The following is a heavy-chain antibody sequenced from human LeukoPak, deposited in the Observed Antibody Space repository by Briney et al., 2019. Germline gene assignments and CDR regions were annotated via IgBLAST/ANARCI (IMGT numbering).Heavy chain of an antibody. CDR1: GFTFSNYG. CDR3: AKDGNMPLNWFDP. Sequence: GSLRLSCVASGFTFSNYGMRWVRQAPGKGLEWVSAISGSGSSRYYADSVKGRFTISRDKSKNTLYLHMSSLRVEDTAVYYCAKDGNMPLNWFDPWGQGTLVTVSS. CDR2: ISGSGSSR. D-gene: IGHD1/OR15-1a*01. J-gene: IGHJ5*02. V-gene: IGHV3-23*01.